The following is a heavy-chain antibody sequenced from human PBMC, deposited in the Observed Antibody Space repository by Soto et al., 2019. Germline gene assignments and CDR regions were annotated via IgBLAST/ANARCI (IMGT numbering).Heavy chain of an antibody. CDR1: GDSLSRGGYY. CDR3: AKSSVRGIKHS. J-gene: IGHJ4*02. V-gene: IGHV4-31*03. CDR2: IYFSGSA. Sequence: QVQLQESGPGLVKPSQTLSLTCTVSGDSLSRGGYYWSWIRQLPGKGLEWIGYIYFSGSAYYNPSLKSRVTMSIDTSKNQFSLWLTSLTAADTAVYYCAKSSVRGIKHSWGQGTLAIVSS. D-gene: IGHD3-10*01.